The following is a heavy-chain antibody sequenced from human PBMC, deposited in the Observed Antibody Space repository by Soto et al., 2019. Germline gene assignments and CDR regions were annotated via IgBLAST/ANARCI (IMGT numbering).Heavy chain of an antibody. J-gene: IGHJ4*02. Sequence: LVESGGGLVQPGGTLRLSCAASGFTFRNIWMSWVRRSPEKGPEWVASISPDGGEIYYVDSVKCRFTISRDNTMNSLYLQMNSLRAEDTAVDYCAKGPRWGQGTLVTVSS. CDR3: AKGPR. V-gene: IGHV3-7*01. CDR1: GFTFRNIW. CDR2: ISPDGGEI.